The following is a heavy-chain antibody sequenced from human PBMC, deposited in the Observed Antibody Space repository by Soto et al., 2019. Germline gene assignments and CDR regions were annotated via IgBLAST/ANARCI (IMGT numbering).Heavy chain of an antibody. CDR1: GFTFSSYG. CDR3: AKTGLGVAAMY. D-gene: IGHD2-15*01. J-gene: IGHJ4*02. V-gene: IGHV3-30*18. CDR2: ISYDGSNK. Sequence: QVQLVESGGGVVQPGRSLRLSCAASGFTFSSYGMHWVRQAPSKGLEWVAVISYDGSNKYYADSVKGRFTISRDNSKNTLYLQMNSLRAEDTAVYYCAKTGLGVAAMYWGQGTLVTVSS.